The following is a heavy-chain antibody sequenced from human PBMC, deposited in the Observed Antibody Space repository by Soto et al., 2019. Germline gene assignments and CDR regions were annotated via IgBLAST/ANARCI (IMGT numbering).Heavy chain of an antibody. Sequence: SLRLSCAASGFTFSSYGMRWVRQAPGKGLEWVSVISYGGSNKYYADSVKGRFTISRDNSKNTLYLQMNSLRAEDTAVYYCAKAPGVLYAFGIWGRGTMVTVSS. CDR3: AKAPGVLYAFGI. CDR2: ISYGGSNK. V-gene: IGHV3-30*18. J-gene: IGHJ3*02. CDR1: GFTFSSYG. D-gene: IGHD3-10*01.